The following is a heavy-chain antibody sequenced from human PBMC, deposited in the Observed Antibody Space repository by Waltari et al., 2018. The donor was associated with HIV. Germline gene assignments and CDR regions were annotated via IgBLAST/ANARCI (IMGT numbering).Heavy chain of an antibody. V-gene: IGHV3-66*02. CDR3: ARGSTGRLQARGGYYGLDI. CDR1: GFTVSHTY. D-gene: IGHD2-8*02. CDR2: IYSDGRT. Sequence: VESGGALVQPGGSLSLSCVGSGFTVSHTYMTWVRQAPGEGLEWVSVIYSDGRTDYTDSAKGRFTISRDTSKNTVFLQMNSLRPDDTAVFYCARGSTGRLQARGGYYGLDIWGRGTTVTVSS. J-gene: IGHJ6*02.